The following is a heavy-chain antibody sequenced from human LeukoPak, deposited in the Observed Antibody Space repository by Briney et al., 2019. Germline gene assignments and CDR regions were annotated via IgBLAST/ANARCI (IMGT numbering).Heavy chain of an antibody. V-gene: IGHV4-4*09. J-gene: IGHJ5*02. Sequence: SETMSLACTLSARSISSYFWSWVRQLAGKGREWIGYIYTIGSTNYNPSLKSRVTISVDTSKNQFSLKLSSATAADTAVYYCARSYSSSSFWTDTCGQGTLVTASP. D-gene: IGHD6-6*01. CDR3: ARSYSSSSFWTDT. CDR1: ARSISSYF. CDR2: IYTIGST.